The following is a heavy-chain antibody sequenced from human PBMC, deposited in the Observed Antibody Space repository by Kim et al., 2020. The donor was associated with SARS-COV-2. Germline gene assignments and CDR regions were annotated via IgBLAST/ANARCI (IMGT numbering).Heavy chain of an antibody. V-gene: IGHV1-46*01. CDR3: AREAALIAAPQKNFDY. CDR2: INPSGAFT. CDR1: GFTFTNYF. Sequence: ASVKVSCKASGFTFTNYFMNWVRQAPGQGLEWMGTINPSGAFTLFTQKYQGRVIITKDTSTSTVYMEVSSLRSEDTAVYFCAREAALIAAPQKNFDYWGQGTLVTVSS. J-gene: IGHJ4*02. D-gene: IGHD6-25*01.